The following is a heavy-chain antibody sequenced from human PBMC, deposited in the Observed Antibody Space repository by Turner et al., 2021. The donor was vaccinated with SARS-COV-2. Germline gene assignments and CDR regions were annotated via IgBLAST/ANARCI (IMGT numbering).Heavy chain of an antibody. CDR1: GYTLIELS. D-gene: IGHD2-21*02. CDR2: FDPEDGET. Sequence: QVQLVQSGAEVKKPGASVKVSCKVYGYTLIELSMHWVRQAPGKGLEWMGGFDPEDGETIHAQKFQGRVAMTEDTSTDTAYMELSSLRSEDTAVYYCATGYAYCGGDCSIDYWGQGTLVTVSS. CDR3: ATGYAYCGGDCSIDY. J-gene: IGHJ4*02. V-gene: IGHV1-24*01.